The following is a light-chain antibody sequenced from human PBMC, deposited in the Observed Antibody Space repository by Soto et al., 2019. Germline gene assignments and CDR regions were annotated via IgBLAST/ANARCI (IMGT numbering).Light chain of an antibody. V-gene: IGLV2-14*01. CDR2: DVS. Sequence: QSALTQPASVSGSPGQSITISCTGTSSDVGGYNYVSWYQQHPGKAPKLMIYDVSNRPSGVSNRFSGSKSGNTASLTISGLQAEDEADYYCSSYTCSVLFGGGTQLTVL. J-gene: IGLJ2*01. CDR3: SSYTCSVL. CDR1: SSDVGGYNY.